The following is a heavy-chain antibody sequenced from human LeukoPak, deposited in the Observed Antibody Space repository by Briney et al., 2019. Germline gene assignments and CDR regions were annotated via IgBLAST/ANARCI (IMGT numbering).Heavy chain of an antibody. CDR2: INHSGST. CDR3: ARGNTVTTFGWFDP. D-gene: IGHD4-17*01. J-gene: IGHJ5*02. CDR1: GGSFSGYY. Sequence: SETLSLTCAVYGGSFSGYYWSWIRQPPGKGLEWIGEINHSGSTNYNPSLKSRVTISVDTSKNQFSLKLSSVTAADTAVYYCARGNTVTTFGWFDPWGQGTLVTVSS. V-gene: IGHV4-34*01.